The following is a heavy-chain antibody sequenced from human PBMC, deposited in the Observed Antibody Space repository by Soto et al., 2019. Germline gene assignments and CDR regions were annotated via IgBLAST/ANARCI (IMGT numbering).Heavy chain of an antibody. CDR3: ARITFDS. CDR2: ISSSSTTI. D-gene: IGHD3-16*01. V-gene: IGHV3-48*01. Sequence: GGSLRISCAASGFTFSSYSMNWVRQAPGRGLEWVSYISSSSTTIYYADSVKGRFTISRDNAKNSLYLQMNSLRADDTAVYSCARITFDSWGQGTLVTVSS. CDR1: GFTFSSYS. J-gene: IGHJ4*02.